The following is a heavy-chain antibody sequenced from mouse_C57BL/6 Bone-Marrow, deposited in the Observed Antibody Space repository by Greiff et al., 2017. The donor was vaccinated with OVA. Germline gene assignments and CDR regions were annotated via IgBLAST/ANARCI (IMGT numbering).Heavy chain of an antibody. CDR3: ATDY. CDR1: GFTFTSDW. V-gene: IGHV1-61*01. Sequence: QVQLKESGAELVRPGSSVKLSCKASGFTFTSDWTDWVKQRLGQGLEWIGNIYTSDSETHYNQKFKDKATLTVDKSSSTAYMQLSSLTSEDSAVYYCATDYWGQGTTLTVSS. CDR2: IYTSDSET. J-gene: IGHJ2*01.